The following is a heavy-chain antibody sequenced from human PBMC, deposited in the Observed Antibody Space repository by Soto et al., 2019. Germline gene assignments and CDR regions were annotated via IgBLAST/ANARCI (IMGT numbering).Heavy chain of an antibody. V-gene: IGHV3-23*01. D-gene: IGHD2-2*01. Sequence: PGGSLRLSCAASGFTFSSYAMSWVRQAPGKGLEWVSAISGSGGSTYYADSVKGRSTISRDNSKNTLYLQMNSLRAEDTAVYYCAPGGRYCSSTSCYGYWGQGTLVTVSS. CDR3: APGGRYCSSTSCYGY. CDR1: GFTFSSYA. CDR2: ISGSGGST. J-gene: IGHJ4*02.